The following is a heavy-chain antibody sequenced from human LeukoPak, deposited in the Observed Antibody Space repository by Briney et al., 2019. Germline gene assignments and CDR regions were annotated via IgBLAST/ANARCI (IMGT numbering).Heavy chain of an antibody. CDR2: ISSSSDYI. CDR3: ARGKTSQNIVTRKTYNWFDP. J-gene: IGHJ5*02. CDR1: GFTFSNYS. V-gene: IGHV3-21*01. D-gene: IGHD2/OR15-2a*01. Sequence: GGSLRLSCAASGFTFSNYSMNWVRQAPGKGLEWVSSISSSSDYIYYADSVKGRFTISRDNAKNSLYLQMKSLRAEDTAVYYCARGKTSQNIVTRKTYNWFDPWGQGTLVTVSS.